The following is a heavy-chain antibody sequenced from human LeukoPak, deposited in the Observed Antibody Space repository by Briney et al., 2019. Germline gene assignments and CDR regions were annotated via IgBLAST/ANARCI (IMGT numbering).Heavy chain of an antibody. CDR1: GFTVSSNY. CDR3: ARGPAAGTRLLD. Sequence: GGSLRLSCAASGFTVSSNYMSWVRQAPGKGLEWVSVIYSGGSTYYADSVKGRFTSSRDTSKNTLDLQMNSLRAEDTAVYYCARGPAAGTRLLDWGQGTLVIVSS. J-gene: IGHJ4*02. CDR2: IYSGGST. V-gene: IGHV3-66*01. D-gene: IGHD6-13*01.